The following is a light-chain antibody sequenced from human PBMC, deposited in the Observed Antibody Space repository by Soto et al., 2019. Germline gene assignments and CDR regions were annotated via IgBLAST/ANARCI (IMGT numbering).Light chain of an antibody. CDR3: QQRSNWLGST. J-gene: IGKJ5*01. Sequence: EIVLTQSPATLSLSPGERATLSCRASQSVSSYLAWYQQKPGQAPRLLIYDASNRATGIPARFSGSGSGTDFTLTISSLEPEDFAVYYCQQRSNWLGSTVGQGTRLEIK. CDR2: DAS. V-gene: IGKV3-11*01. CDR1: QSVSSY.